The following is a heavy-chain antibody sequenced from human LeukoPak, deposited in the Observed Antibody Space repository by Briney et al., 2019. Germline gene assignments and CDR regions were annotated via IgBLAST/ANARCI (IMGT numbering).Heavy chain of an antibody. V-gene: IGHV3-23*01. CDR1: GFTFSNSA. CDR3: AKGGYYDSSGYQYFDY. CDR2: LTGSGGNT. D-gene: IGHD3-22*01. J-gene: IGHJ4*02. Sequence: GGTLRLSCVASGFTFSNSAMSWVRQAPGRGLEWVSSLTGSGGNTYYADSVKGRFTISRDNSESTLYLQMNSLGADDTAVYYCAKGGYYDSSGYQYFDYWGQGTLVTVSS.